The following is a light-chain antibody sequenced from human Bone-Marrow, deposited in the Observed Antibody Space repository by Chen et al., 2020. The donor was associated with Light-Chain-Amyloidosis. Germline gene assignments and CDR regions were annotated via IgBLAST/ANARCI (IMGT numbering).Light chain of an antibody. CDR3: QVWDRSSDRPV. J-gene: IGLJ3*02. CDR2: DDS. CDR1: NIGSTS. V-gene: IGLV3-21*02. Sequence: SYVLTQPSSVSVAPGQTDTIACGGNNIGSTSVNWYQQTPGQAPLLVVYDDSDRPSGIPERLSGSNSGNTATLTISRVEARDEADYYCQVWDRSSDRPVFGGGTKLTVL.